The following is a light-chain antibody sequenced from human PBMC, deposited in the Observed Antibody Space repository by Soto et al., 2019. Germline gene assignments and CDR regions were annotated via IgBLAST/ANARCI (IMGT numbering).Light chain of an antibody. CDR3: QQYSSSLRWT. J-gene: IGKJ1*01. CDR2: AAS. CDR1: QSISSY. V-gene: IGKV1-NL1*01. Sequence: DIQTTRSPSCLSAAVVDRDTVTCRANQSISSYLAWYQQKPGKAPKLLIYAASSWESGIPSRFSGSGSGTDFTLTISSLQSEDFAVYYCQQYSSSLRWTFGRGTKVDI.